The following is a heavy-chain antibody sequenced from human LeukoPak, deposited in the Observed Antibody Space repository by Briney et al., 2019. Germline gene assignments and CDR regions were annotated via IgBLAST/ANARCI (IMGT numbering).Heavy chain of an antibody. D-gene: IGHD3-22*01. CDR2: IYYSGST. CDR1: GGSISSSSYY. Sequence: SETLSLTCTVSGGSISSSSYYWGWIRQPPGKGLEWIGSIYYSGSTYYNPSLQSRVTISVDTSKNQFSLKLSSVTAADTAVYYCARDPRFGDSSGYWGQGTLVTVSS. CDR3: ARDPRFGDSSGY. J-gene: IGHJ4*02. V-gene: IGHV4-39*07.